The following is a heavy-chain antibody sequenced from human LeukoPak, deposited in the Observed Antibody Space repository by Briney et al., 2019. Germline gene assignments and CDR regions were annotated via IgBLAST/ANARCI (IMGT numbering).Heavy chain of an antibody. D-gene: IGHD2-15*01. CDR2: INHSGST. CDR3: ASGDQPTLRAARLTNWFDP. CDR1: GGSFSGYY. V-gene: IGHV4-34*01. Sequence: SETLSLTCAVYGGSFSGYYWSWIRQPPGKGLEWIGEINHSGSTNYNPSLKSRVTISVDTSKNQFSLKLSSVTAADTAVYYCASGDQPTLRAARLTNWFDPWGQGTLVTVSS. J-gene: IGHJ5*02.